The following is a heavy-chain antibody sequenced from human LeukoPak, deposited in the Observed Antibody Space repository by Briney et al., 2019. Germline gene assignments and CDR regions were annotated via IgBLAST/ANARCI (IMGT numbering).Heavy chain of an antibody. Sequence: ASVKVSCKASGYTFTSYDINWVRQATGRGLEWMGWMNPNSGNTGYAQKFQGRVTMTRNTSISTAYMELSSLRSEDTAVYYCAREGYCSGGSCHERFDYWGQGTLVTVSS. V-gene: IGHV1-8*01. J-gene: IGHJ4*02. D-gene: IGHD2-15*01. CDR2: MNPNSGNT. CDR3: AREGYCSGGSCHERFDY. CDR1: GYTFTSYD.